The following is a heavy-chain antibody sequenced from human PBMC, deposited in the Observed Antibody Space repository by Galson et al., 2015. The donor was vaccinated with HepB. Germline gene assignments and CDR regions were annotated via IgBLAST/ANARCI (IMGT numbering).Heavy chain of an antibody. V-gene: IGHV5-51*03. CDR1: GYSFTSYW. CDR2: IYPGDSDT. J-gene: IGHJ3*02. D-gene: IGHD4-17*01. Sequence: QSGAEVKKPGESLKISCKGSGYSFTSYWIGWVRQMPGKGLEWMGIIYPGDSDTRYSPSFQGQVTISADRSISTAYLQWSSLKASDTAMYYCARGSLTTVTILVAFDIWVQGTMVTVSS. CDR3: ARGSLTTVTILVAFDI.